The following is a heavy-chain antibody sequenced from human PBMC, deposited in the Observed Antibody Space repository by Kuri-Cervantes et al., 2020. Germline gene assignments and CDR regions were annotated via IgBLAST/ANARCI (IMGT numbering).Heavy chain of an antibody. J-gene: IGHJ4*02. V-gene: IGHV4-34*01. CDR2: INHSGST. CDR1: GGSFSGYY. Sequence: SETLSLTCAVYGGSFSGYYWSWIRQPPGKGLEWIGEINHSGSTNDNPSLKSRGTIPVDTSKNQFSLKLTSVTAADTAVYYCAIYHIGAGGRGYWGQGSLVTVSS. D-gene: IGHD1-14*01. CDR3: AIYHIGAGGRGY.